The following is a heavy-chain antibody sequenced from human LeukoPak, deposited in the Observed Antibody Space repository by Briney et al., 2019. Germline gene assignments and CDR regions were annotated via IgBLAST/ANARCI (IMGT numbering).Heavy chain of an antibody. D-gene: IGHD5-18*01. CDR1: GFTFSSYW. V-gene: IGHV3-7*03. CDR3: ARSGGYSYGFGFDY. CDR2: IKQGGSEK. Sequence: GGSLGLSCAASGFTFSSYWMSWVRQAPGKGLEWVANIKQGGSEKYYVDSVKGRFTISRDNAKNSLYLQMNSLRAEDTAVYYCARSGGYSYGFGFDYWGQGTLVTVSS. J-gene: IGHJ4*02.